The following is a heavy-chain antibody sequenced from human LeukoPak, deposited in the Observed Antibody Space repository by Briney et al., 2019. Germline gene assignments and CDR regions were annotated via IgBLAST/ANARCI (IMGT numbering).Heavy chain of an antibody. CDR3: ARGPRLPNPRGAFDI. CDR1: GYTFTSYG. J-gene: IGHJ3*02. V-gene: IGHV1-18*01. CDR2: ISAYNGNT. D-gene: IGHD1-14*01. Sequence: GASVKVSCKASGYTFTSYGISWVRQAPGQGLEWMGWISAYNGNTNYAQKLQGRVTMTTDTSTSTAYMELRSLRSDDTAVYYCARGPRLPNPRGAFDIWGQGTMVTVSS.